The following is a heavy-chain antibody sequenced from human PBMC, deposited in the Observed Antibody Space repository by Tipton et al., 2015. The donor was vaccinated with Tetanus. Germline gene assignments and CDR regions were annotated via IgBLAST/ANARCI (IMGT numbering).Heavy chain of an antibody. V-gene: IGHV4-34*01. CDR2: ICHSGSS. J-gene: IGHJ3*01. D-gene: IGHD5-24*01. CDR1: GGSFSLYY. Sequence: QVQLVQSGPEVKPSETLSLTCTVSGGSFSLYYWNWVRQSPGKGLEWIGEICHSGSSSYSPSLKSRVTISVDTSKNQFSLRLRSVAAADTAVYYCARGGRDAYNNPLGAFDVWGRGTTVTVSS. CDR3: ARGGRDAYNNPLGAFDV.